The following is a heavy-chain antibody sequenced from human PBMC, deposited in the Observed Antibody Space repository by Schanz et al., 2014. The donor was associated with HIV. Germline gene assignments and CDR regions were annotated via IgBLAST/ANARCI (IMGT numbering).Heavy chain of an antibody. Sequence: VQLVESGGGLVQPGGSLRLSCAASGFTFSSYWMHWVRQAPGKGLVWVAVISYDRSHKYYADSVKGRFTISRDNSKNTLFLQMNSLRAEDTAVYYCAKTILRFLDWPNANGGMDVWGLGTTVTVSS. CDR3: AKTILRFLDWPNANGGMDV. CDR2: ISYDRSHK. V-gene: IGHV3-30*18. D-gene: IGHD3-3*01. J-gene: IGHJ6*02. CDR1: GFTFSSYW.